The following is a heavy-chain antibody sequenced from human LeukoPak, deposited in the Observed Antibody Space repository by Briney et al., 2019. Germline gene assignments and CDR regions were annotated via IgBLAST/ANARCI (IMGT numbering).Heavy chain of an antibody. Sequence: SETLSLTCTVSGGSISSYYWSWIRQPPGKGLVWIGYIYYSGSTNYNPSLKSRVTISVDTSKNQFSLKLSSVTAAVTAVYYCARVPGSGSYWGQGTLVTVSS. CDR3: ARVPGSGSY. D-gene: IGHD3-10*01. CDR1: GGSISSYY. V-gene: IGHV4-59*01. CDR2: IYYSGST. J-gene: IGHJ4*02.